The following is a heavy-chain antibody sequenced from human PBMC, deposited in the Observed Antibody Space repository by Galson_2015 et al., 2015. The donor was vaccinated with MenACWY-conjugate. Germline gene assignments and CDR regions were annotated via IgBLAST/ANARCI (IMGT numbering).Heavy chain of an antibody. D-gene: IGHD6-19*01. CDR2: ISAGGDNT. Sequence: SLRLSCAASGFTFSSYVMSWVRQAPGKGLEWVSGISAGGDNTKYADSVKGRFTISRDNSKNTVYLQMNSLRAEDTAVYYCAKGYSSGWTVFDYWGRGTLVTVSS. V-gene: IGHV3-23*01. CDR1: GFTFSSYV. J-gene: IGHJ4*02. CDR3: AKGYSSGWTVFDY.